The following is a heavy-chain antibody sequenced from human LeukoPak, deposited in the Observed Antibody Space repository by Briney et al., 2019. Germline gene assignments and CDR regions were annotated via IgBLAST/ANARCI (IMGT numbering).Heavy chain of an antibody. Sequence: GESLKISCKGSGYSFTNYWIGWVRQMPGKGLEWMGVINPGGSDTRYSPSFQGQVTFSADKSISTAYLQWSSLKASDTAIYYCARSASPDYWGQGTLVTVSS. D-gene: IGHD2-2*01. V-gene: IGHV5-51*01. CDR2: INPGGSDT. J-gene: IGHJ4*02. CDR3: ARSASPDY. CDR1: GYSFTNYW.